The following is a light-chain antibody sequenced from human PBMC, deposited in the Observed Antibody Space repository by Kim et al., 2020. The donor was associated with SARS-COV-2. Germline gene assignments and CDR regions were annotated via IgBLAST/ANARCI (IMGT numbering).Light chain of an antibody. CDR2: DVS. V-gene: IGLV2-11*01. Sequence: GQPVTISCTGTSSDVGGYNYVSWYQQHPGKAPKLMFYDVSKRPSGVPDRFSGSKSGNTASLTISGLQAEDEAYYYCCSYAGSSTWVFGGGTQLTVL. CDR3: CSYAGSSTWV. J-gene: IGLJ3*02. CDR1: SSDVGGYNY.